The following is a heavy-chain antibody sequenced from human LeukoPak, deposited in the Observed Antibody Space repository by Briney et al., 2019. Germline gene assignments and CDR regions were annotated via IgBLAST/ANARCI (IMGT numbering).Heavy chain of an antibody. Sequence: PSQTLSLTCTVSGGSISSGDYYWSWIRQPPGKGLEWIGYIYYSGSTYYNPSLKSRVTISVDTSKNQFSLKLSSVTAADTAVYYFARVSYNSNLYYFDYWGQGTLVTVSS. CDR3: ARVSYNSNLYYFDY. CDR2: IYYSGST. V-gene: IGHV4-30-4*01. CDR1: GGSISSGDYY. D-gene: IGHD1-7*01. J-gene: IGHJ4*02.